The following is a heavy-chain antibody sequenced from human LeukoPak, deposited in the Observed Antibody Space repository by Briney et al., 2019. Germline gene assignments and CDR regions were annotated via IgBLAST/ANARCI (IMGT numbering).Heavy chain of an antibody. D-gene: IGHD2-2*01. Sequence: NPSETLSLTCAVSGGSISSSNWWSWVRQPPGKGLEWIGEIYHSGSTNYNPSLKSRVTISVDKSKNQFSLKLSSVTAADTAVYYCARDPMREGYFDYWGQGTLVTVSS. CDR1: GGSISSSNW. V-gene: IGHV4-4*02. J-gene: IGHJ4*02. CDR3: ARDPMREGYFDY. CDR2: IYHSGST.